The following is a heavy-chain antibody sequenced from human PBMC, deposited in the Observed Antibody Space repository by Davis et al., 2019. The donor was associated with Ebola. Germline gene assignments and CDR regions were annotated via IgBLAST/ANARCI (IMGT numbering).Heavy chain of an antibody. J-gene: IGHJ4*02. CDR3: AREKYYYDSSVDY. V-gene: IGHV3-23*01. Sequence: GESLKISCAASGFTFSSYAMSWVRRAPGKGLEWVSAISGSGGSTYYADSVKGRFTISRDSAKNSLYLQMNSLRAEDTAVYYCAREKYYYDSSVDYWGQGTLVTVSS. D-gene: IGHD3-22*01. CDR2: ISGSGGST. CDR1: GFTFSSYA.